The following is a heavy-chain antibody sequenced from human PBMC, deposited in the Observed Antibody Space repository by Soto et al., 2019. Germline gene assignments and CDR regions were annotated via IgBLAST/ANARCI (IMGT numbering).Heavy chain of an antibody. CDR1: EFSFDKYY. V-gene: IGHV3-7*01. D-gene: IGHD1-20*01. Sequence: GWSLRLSCAASEFSFDKYYMTWVRQAPGKGPEWVANIKPDGSEQYYVDSVKGRFTISRDNANNSLYLQMNSLRAEDTAVYFCARGNWNYYYGFDVWGQGTTVTGSS. J-gene: IGHJ6*02. CDR2: IKPDGSEQ. CDR3: ARGNWNYYYGFDV.